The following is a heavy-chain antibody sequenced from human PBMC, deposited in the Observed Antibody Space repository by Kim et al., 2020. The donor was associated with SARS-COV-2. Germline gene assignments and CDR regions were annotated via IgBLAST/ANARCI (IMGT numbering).Heavy chain of an antibody. CDR1: GGTFSSYA. J-gene: IGHJ6*02. CDR2: IIPIFGTA. CDR3: ARDSGYDPDPIYYYYYGMDV. D-gene: IGHD5-12*01. V-gene: IGHV1-69*13. Sequence: SVKVSCKASGGTFSSYAISWVRQAPGQGLEWMGGIIPIFGTANYAQKFQGRVTITADESTSTAYMELSSLRSEDTAVYYCARDSGYDPDPIYYYYYGMDVWGQGTTVTVSS.